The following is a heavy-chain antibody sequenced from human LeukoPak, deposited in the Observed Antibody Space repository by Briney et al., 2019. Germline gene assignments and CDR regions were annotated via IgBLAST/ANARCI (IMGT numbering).Heavy chain of an antibody. CDR2: MNPNSGNT. D-gene: IGHD5-18*01. Sequence: GASVKLSCKASGYSFNSYDINWVRQATGQGLEWMGWMNPNSGNTGYAQKFQGRVTMTRNTSISTAYMELSSLRSEDTAVYYCARGGYSYGFGSYYYMDVWGKGTTVTISS. J-gene: IGHJ6*03. V-gene: IGHV1-8*01. CDR1: GYSFNSYD. CDR3: ARGGYSYGFGSYYYMDV.